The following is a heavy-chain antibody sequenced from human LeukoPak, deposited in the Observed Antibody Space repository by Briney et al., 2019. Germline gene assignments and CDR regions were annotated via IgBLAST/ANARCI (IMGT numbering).Heavy chain of an antibody. Sequence: GRSLRLSCAASGFTFDDYAMHWVRQAPGKGLEWVSGISWNSGSIGYADSVKGRFTISRDNAKNSLYLQMYSLRAEDTALYYCAKVGRRIQKRTVTYDAFDIWGQGTMVTVSS. CDR2: ISWNSGSI. V-gene: IGHV3-9*01. J-gene: IGHJ3*02. D-gene: IGHD4-17*01. CDR1: GFTFDDYA. CDR3: AKVGRRIQKRTVTYDAFDI.